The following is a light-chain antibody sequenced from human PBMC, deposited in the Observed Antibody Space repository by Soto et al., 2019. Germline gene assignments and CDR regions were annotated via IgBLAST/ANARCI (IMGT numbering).Light chain of an antibody. CDR2: SAS. J-gene: IGKJ4*01. CDR1: QSVGSN. CDR3: LQDYNYPLT. Sequence: EIVMTQSPATLSVSPGEGATLSCRASQSVGSNLAWYQQKPGQAPRLLIHSASTRATGIPARFSGSGSGSDFTLTISRLEPEDFATYYCLQDYNYPLTFGGGTKVDIK. V-gene: IGKV3-15*01.